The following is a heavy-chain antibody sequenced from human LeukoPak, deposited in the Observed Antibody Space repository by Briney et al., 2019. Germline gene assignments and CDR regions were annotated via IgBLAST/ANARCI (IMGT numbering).Heavy chain of an antibody. CDR1: GGTFSSYA. CDR3: ASGFLPYTYYYDSSGYPIDY. J-gene: IGHJ4*02. V-gene: IGHV1-69*13. Sequence: ASVKVSFKASGGTFSSYAISWVRQAPGQGLEWMGGIIPIFGTANYAQKFQGRVTITADESTSTAYMELSSLRSEDTAVYYCASGFLPYTYYYDSSGYPIDYWGQGTLVTVSS. D-gene: IGHD3-22*01. CDR2: IIPIFGTA.